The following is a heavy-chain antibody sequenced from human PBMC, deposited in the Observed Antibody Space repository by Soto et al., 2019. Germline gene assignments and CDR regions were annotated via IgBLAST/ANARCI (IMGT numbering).Heavy chain of an antibody. CDR1: GVSVSIGDYY. V-gene: IGHV4-30-4*01. J-gene: IGHJ4*02. CDR3: ARVGLETQVY. Sequence: TRCVTCTVSGVSVSIGDYYWRWIRQPPGKGLEWIGYIYYSGSTYYNPSLKSRVTISVDTSKKQFSLKLSSVTDADTAVYYCARVGLETQVYWGQGTLVTVSA. CDR2: IYYSGST.